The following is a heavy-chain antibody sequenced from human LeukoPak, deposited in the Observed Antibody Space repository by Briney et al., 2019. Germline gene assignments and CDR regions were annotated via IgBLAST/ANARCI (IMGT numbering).Heavy chain of an antibody. CDR1: EFAFSSYW. CDR2: IKQEGSEK. CDR3: ARAGYSSSWYSS. V-gene: IGHV3-7*04. Sequence: GGSLRLSCAASEFAFSSYWMHWVRQAPGKGLEWVANIKQEGSEKYYVDSVKGRFTISRDNAKNSLYLQMNSLRAEDTAVYYCARAGYSSSWYSSWGQGTTVTVSS. J-gene: IGHJ6*02. D-gene: IGHD6-13*01.